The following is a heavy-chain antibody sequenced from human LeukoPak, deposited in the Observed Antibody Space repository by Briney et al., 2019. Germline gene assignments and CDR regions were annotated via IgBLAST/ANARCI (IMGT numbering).Heavy chain of an antibody. D-gene: IGHD2-15*01. Sequence: PGGSLKLSCAASGFMFSSSGMHWVRQAPGKGLEWVSVIYSGGGTYYADSVKGRLTISRDSSKNTLYLQMNSLRAEDTAVYYCARSPVGVGYCIGAGCYSGRYYFDYWGQGTLVTVSS. CDR3: ARSPVGVGYCIGAGCYSGRYYFDY. CDR2: IYSGGGT. J-gene: IGHJ4*02. V-gene: IGHV3-53*01. CDR1: GFMFSSSG.